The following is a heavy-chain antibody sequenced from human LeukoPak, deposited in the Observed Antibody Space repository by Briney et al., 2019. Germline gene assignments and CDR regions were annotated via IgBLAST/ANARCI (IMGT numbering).Heavy chain of an antibody. D-gene: IGHD2-15*01. CDR2: IWYDGSNQ. CDR1: GFTFRNHG. CDR3: ARVTRARYLDL. J-gene: IGHJ2*01. Sequence: GRSLRLSCAASGFTFRNHGMHWVRQAPGKGLEWVAIIWYDGSNQYYADSVKGRFTISRDNSKNTQFLQMNSLRAEDTAVYYCARVTRARYLDLLGRGTLVTGSS. V-gene: IGHV3-33*01.